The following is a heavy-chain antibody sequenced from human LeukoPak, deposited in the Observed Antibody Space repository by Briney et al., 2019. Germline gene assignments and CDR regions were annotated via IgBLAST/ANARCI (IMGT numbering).Heavy chain of an antibody. CDR1: GFTFSSYS. D-gene: IGHD3-10*01. J-gene: IGHJ4*02. Sequence: GGSLRLSCAASGFTFSSYSMNWVRQAPGKGLEWVSSISSSSSYIYYADSVKGRFTISRDNAKNSLYLQMNRLRAEDTAVYYCAREGFFGFGELLTDYWGQGTLVTVSS. CDR3: AREGFFGFGELLTDY. V-gene: IGHV3-21*01. CDR2: ISSSSSYI.